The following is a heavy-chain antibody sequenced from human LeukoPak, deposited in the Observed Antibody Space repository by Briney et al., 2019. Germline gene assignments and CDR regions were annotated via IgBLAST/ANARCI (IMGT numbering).Heavy chain of an antibody. D-gene: IGHD2-2*01. J-gene: IGHJ5*02. V-gene: IGHV4-4*07. CDR2: IYTSGSA. CDR1: GGSISSYD. Sequence: SETLSLTCTVSGGSISSYDWSWIRQAAGKGLEWIGRIYTSGSANYTPYLESRHTMSVDTSKNQYSLKLSSVTADDTAVYYCAREVVPAAILPRELYNWFDPWGQGTLVTVSS. CDR3: AREVVPAAILPRELYNWFDP.